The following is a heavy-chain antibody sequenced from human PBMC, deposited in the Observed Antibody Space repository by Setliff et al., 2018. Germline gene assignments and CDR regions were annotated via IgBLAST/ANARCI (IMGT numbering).Heavy chain of an antibody. D-gene: IGHD6-19*01. CDR1: GYTFTSYG. J-gene: IGHJ4*02. CDR2: ISPYSGNT. Sequence: GASVKVSCKASGYTFTSYGVSWVRQAPGQGLEWMGSISPYSGNTNYPQWLQDRVTMTIDTSATTVYMELQSLRSDDTAVYYCVRSSAPQVVLAAYFDYWGQGTLVTVSS. V-gene: IGHV1-18*01. CDR3: VRSSAPQVVLAAYFDY.